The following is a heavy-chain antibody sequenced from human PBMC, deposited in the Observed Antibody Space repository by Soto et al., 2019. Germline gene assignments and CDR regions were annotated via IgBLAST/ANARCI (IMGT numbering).Heavy chain of an antibody. V-gene: IGHV3-7*01. CDR2: INQDGSEK. CDR3: AIDKADLDY. Sequence: EVQLVESGGGLVQPGGSLRLSCAASRFTFSSSWMSWVRQAPGKGLEWVANINQDGSEKFYVDSVKGRFTIATDNDKNSVYRQMNSLRSEDTSVYYCAIDKADLDYWGKGNVVTVSS. J-gene: IGHJ4*02. CDR1: RFTFSSSW.